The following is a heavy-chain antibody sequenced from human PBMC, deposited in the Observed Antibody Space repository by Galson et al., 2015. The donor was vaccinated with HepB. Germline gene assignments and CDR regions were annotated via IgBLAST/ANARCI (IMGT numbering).Heavy chain of an antibody. Sequence: SLRLSCAASGFTFSNAWMSWVRQAPGKGLEWVGRIKSKTDGGTTDYAAPVKGRFTISRDDSKNTLYLQMNSLKTEDTAVYYCTTELVVVVISAHFDYWGQGTLVTVSS. CDR1: GFTFSNAW. J-gene: IGHJ4*02. D-gene: IGHD3-22*01. CDR3: TTELVVVVISAHFDY. CDR2: IKSKTDGGTT. V-gene: IGHV3-15*01.